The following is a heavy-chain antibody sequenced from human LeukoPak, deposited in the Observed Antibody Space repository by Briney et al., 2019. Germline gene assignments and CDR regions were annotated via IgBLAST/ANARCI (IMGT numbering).Heavy chain of an antibody. CDR1: GGSISSYY. Sequence: SETLSLTCTVSGGSISSYYWSWIRQPPGKGLEWIGYIYYSGSTNYNPSLKSRVTISVDTSKNQFSLKLSSVTAADTAVYYCARSKINYDSSGYYSGDFDYWGQGTLVTVSS. V-gene: IGHV4-59*12. CDR2: IYYSGST. D-gene: IGHD3-22*01. CDR3: ARSKINYDSSGYYSGDFDY. J-gene: IGHJ4*02.